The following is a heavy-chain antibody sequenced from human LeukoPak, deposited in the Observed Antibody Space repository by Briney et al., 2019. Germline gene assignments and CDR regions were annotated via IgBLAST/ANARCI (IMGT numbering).Heavy chain of an antibody. Sequence: SETLSLTCAVYGGSFSGYYWSWMRQPPGKGLEWIGEINHSGSTNYNPSLESRVTISVDTSKNQFSLKLSSVTAADTAVSYCARGSLRFLEWLPLNWFDPWGQGTLVTVSS. D-gene: IGHD3-3*01. J-gene: IGHJ5*02. CDR2: INHSGST. V-gene: IGHV4-34*01. CDR3: ARGSLRFLEWLPLNWFDP. CDR1: GGSFSGYY.